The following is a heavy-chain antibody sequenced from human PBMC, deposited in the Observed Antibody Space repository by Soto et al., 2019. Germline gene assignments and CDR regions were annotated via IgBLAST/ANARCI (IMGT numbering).Heavy chain of an antibody. D-gene: IGHD3-10*01. Sequence: ASVKVSCKASGYTFTSYYMHWVRQAPGQGLEWMGIINPSGGSTSYAQKFQGRVTMTRDTSTSTVYMELSSLRSEDAAVYYCARTTTYYYGSGGQRYFDYWGQGTLVTVSS. V-gene: IGHV1-46*01. CDR2: INPSGGST. CDR3: ARTTTYYYGSGGQRYFDY. CDR1: GYTFTSYY. J-gene: IGHJ4*02.